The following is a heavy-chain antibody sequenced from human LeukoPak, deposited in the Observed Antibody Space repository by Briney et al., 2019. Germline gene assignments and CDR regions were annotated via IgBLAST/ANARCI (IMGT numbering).Heavy chain of an antibody. Sequence: ASVKVSCKVSGYTLTELSMHWVRQAPGKRLEWMGGFDPEDGETIYAQKFQGRVTMTEDTSTDTAYMELSSLRSEDTAVYYCATERLQKDTIFGVVIYTFDYWGQGTLVTVSS. J-gene: IGHJ4*02. V-gene: IGHV1-24*01. CDR3: ATERLQKDTIFGVVIYTFDY. CDR1: GYTLTELS. CDR2: FDPEDGET. D-gene: IGHD3-3*01.